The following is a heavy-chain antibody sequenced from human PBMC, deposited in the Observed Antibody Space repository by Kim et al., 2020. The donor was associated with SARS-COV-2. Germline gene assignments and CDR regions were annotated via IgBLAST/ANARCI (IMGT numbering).Heavy chain of an antibody. D-gene: IGHD2-2*01. V-gene: IGHV1-18*01. J-gene: IGHJ5*02. Sequence: ASVKVSCKASGYTFTSYSISWVRQAPGQGLEWMGWISGYNGNTKYAQKFQGRVTMTTDTSTSTAYMELTSLRSDDTAVYYCARDRCSSSSCYVRWFDPWG. CDR2: ISGYNGNT. CDR3: ARDRCSSSSCYVRWFDP. CDR1: GYTFTSYS.